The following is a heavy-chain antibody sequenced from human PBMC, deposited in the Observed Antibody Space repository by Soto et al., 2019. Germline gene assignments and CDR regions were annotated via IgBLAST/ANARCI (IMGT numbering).Heavy chain of an antibody. CDR3: ARHYSAMGV. Sequence: EVQLVETGGDLIQPGGSLRLSCAASGFTVSSDSMTWVRQAPGKGLEWISIIYSDNNTDYADSVKGRFSISRDTSKNILYLQMNILRAEDTAEYYCARHYSAMGVWGQGTTVTVSS. CDR1: GFTVSSDS. V-gene: IGHV3-53*02. CDR2: IYSDNNT. J-gene: IGHJ6*02.